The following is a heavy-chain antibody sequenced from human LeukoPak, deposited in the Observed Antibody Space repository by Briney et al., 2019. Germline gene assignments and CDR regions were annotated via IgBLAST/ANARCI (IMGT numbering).Heavy chain of an antibody. J-gene: IGHJ4*02. CDR2: INAYNGNT. CDR1: GYTFTSYG. CDR3: ARAPYSGSYSGIEGFDY. Sequence: GASVKVTCKASGYTFTSYGISWVRQAPGQGLEWMGWINAYNGNTNDAQKLQGRVTMTTDTSTSTAYMELRSLRSDDTAVYYCARAPYSGSYSGIEGFDYWGQGTLVTVSS. D-gene: IGHD1-26*01. V-gene: IGHV1-18*01.